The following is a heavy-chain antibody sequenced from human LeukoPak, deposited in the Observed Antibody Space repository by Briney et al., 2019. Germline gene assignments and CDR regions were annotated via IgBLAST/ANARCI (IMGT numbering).Heavy chain of an antibody. CDR1: GFTFSSYA. V-gene: IGHV3-23*01. D-gene: IGHD6-6*01. Sequence: GGSLRLSCAASGFTFSSYAMNWVRQAPGKGLEWVSAISGSGGSTYYADSVKGRFTISRDNSKNTLYLQMNSLKTEDTAVYYCTTSRRQQLVQGNWFDPWGQGTLVTVSS. J-gene: IGHJ5*02. CDR3: TTSRRQQLVQGNWFDP. CDR2: ISGSGGST.